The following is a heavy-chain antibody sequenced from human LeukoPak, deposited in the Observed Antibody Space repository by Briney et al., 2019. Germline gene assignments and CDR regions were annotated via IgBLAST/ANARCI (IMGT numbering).Heavy chain of an antibody. CDR1: GYTFTSYA. CDR2: INAGNGNT. J-gene: IGHJ4*02. Sequence: GASVKVSCKASGYTFTSYAMHWVRQAPGQRLEWMGWINAGNGNTKHSQKFQGRVTITRDTSANTAYMEVSSLRSEDTAVYYCATVVFGGYDSSGTPFDYWGQGTLVTVSS. D-gene: IGHD3-22*01. CDR3: ATVVFGGYDSSGTPFDY. V-gene: IGHV1-3*01.